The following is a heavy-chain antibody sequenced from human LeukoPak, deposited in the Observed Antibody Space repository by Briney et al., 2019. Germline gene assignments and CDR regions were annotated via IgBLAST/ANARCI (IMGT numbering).Heavy chain of an antibody. CDR2: ISGSGGST. D-gene: IGHD3-10*01. CDR3: AKGAHYYGSGSSNDY. CDR1: GFTFSSYA. Sequence: PGGSLRLSCAASGFTFSSYAMSWVRQAPGKGLEWVSAISGSGGSTYYADSVKGRFTISRDNSKNTPYLQMNSLRAEDTAVYYCAKGAHYYGSGSSNDYWGQGTLVTVSS. V-gene: IGHV3-23*01. J-gene: IGHJ4*02.